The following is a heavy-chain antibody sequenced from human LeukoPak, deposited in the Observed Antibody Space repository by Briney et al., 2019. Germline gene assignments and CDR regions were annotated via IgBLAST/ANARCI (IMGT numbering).Heavy chain of an antibody. D-gene: IGHD4-17*01. CDR3: ARDPYNGYYGDDYYYYMDV. CDR2: ITRDSIYT. J-gene: IGHJ6*03. V-gene: IGHV3-21*01. CDR1: GFTFSTYN. Sequence: GGSLRLSCAASGFTFSTYNMNWVRQTPGKGLEWVSSITRDSIYTFYADLVRGRFTISRDNAKNLLSLQMNSLRAEDTAVYYCARDPYNGYYGDDYYYYMDVWGKGTTVTISS.